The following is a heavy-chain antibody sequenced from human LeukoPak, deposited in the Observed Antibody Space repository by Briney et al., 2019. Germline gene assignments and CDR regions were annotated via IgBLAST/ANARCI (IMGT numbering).Heavy chain of an antibody. CDR1: DDSITMYY. Sequence: SETLSLTCSVSDDSITMYYWTWIRQPPGKGLEWIGYVDHTGSTNFNPSLNGRVSISRDTTKNLFSLRLRSVTAADAAVYYCARGRSAYSYGYGRVLGFYYYYMDVWGKGTTVTVSS. CDR3: ARGRSAYSYGYGRVLGFYYYYMDV. D-gene: IGHD5-18*01. CDR2: VDHTGST. V-gene: IGHV4-59*12. J-gene: IGHJ6*03.